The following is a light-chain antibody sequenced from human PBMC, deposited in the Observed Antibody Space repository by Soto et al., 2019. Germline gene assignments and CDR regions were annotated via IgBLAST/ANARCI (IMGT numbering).Light chain of an antibody. CDR1: QSVTSNY. CDR3: QQYGTSLN. Sequence: EIVLTQSPGNLSLSPGERATISCRASQSVTSNYLAGYQHKPGQAPRGLIYGAAIRSTGIPDRFSGSGSGTDFTLTISRLEPEDFVVYYCQQYGTSLNFCQGTKREIK. V-gene: IGKV3-20*01. CDR2: GAA. J-gene: IGKJ2*01.